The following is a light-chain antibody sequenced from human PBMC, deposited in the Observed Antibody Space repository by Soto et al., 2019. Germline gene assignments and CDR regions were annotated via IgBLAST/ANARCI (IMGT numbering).Light chain of an antibody. Sequence: QSALTQPPSASGTPWQRATISCSGSSSNIGSNYVYWYQQLPGTAPKLLIYRNNQRPSGVPDRFSGSKSGTSASLAISGLRSEDEADYYCAAWDDSLSGVVFGGGTKVTVL. CDR3: AAWDDSLSGVV. V-gene: IGLV1-47*01. CDR1: SSNIGSNY. J-gene: IGLJ2*01. CDR2: RNN.